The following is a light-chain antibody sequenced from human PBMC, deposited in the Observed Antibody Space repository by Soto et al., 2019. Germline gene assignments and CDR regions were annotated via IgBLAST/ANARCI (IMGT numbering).Light chain of an antibody. J-gene: IGKJ4*01. V-gene: IGKV3-11*01. CDR2: DAS. CDR1: QSVSSY. CDR3: QQRSNWPRLT. Sequence: EVVLTQSPATLSLSPGERATLSCRASQSVSSYLAWYQQQPGRAPRLLIYDASNRATGGPARFSGSVSGTDFTLTFTSLEPEEVADYYCQQRSNWPRLTFGGGTKVDIK.